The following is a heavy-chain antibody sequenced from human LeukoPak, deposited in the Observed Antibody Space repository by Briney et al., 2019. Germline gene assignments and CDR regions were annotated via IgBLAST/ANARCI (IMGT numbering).Heavy chain of an antibody. CDR3: ARGMDIVVVPAAIGGDYNWFDP. D-gene: IGHD2-2*02. CDR1: GGSISSGGYY. CDR2: IYHSGST. V-gene: IGHV4-30-2*01. Sequence: PSETLSLTCTVSGGSISSGGYYWSWIRQPPGKGLEWIGYIYHSGSTYYNPSLKSRVTISVDRSKNQFSLKLSSVTAADTAVYYCARGMDIVVVPAAIGGDYNWFDPWGQGTLVTVSS. J-gene: IGHJ5*02.